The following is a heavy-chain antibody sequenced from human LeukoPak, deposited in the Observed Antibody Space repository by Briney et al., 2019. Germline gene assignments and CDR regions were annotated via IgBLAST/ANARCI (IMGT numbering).Heavy chain of an antibody. CDR1: GGTFSSYA. V-gene: IGHV1-69*04. CDR2: IIPILGIA. J-gene: IGHJ4*02. CDR3: ARPHPSYDSSGYYYER. Sequence: SVKVSCKASGGTFSSYAISWVRQAPGQGLEWMGRIIPILGIANYAQKFQGRVTITADKSTSTAYMELSSLRSEDTGVYYCARPHPSYDSSGYYYERWGQGTLVTVSS. D-gene: IGHD3-22*01.